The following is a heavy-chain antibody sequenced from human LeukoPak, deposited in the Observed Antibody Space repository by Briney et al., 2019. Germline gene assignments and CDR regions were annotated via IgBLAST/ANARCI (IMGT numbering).Heavy chain of an antibody. CDR1: GYTFTGYY. Sequence: SVKVSCKASGYTFTGYYMHWVRQAPGQGLEWMGRIIPIFGTANYAQKFQGRVTITTDESTSTAYMELSSLRSEDTAVYYCARVLGGVKAVELGVAFDIWGQGTMVTVSS. V-gene: IGHV1-69*05. CDR2: IIPIFGTA. J-gene: IGHJ3*02. D-gene: IGHD2-8*02. CDR3: ARVLGGVKAVELGVAFDI.